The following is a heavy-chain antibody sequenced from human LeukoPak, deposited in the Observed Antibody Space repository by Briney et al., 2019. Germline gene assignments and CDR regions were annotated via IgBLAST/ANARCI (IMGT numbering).Heavy chain of an antibody. CDR3: TTTDYYDSSGYDY. J-gene: IGHJ4*02. V-gene: IGHV3-15*01. CDR1: GFTFSNAW. CDR2: IKSKTDGWTT. Sequence: SGGSLRLSCAASGFTFSNAWMSWVRQAPGKGLEWVGRIKSKTDGWTTDYAAPVKGRFTISRDDSKNTLYLQMNSLKTEDTAVYYCTTTDYYDSSGYDYWGQGTLVTVSS. D-gene: IGHD3-22*01.